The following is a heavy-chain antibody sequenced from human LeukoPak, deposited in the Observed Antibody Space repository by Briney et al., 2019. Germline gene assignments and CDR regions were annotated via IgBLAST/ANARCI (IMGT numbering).Heavy chain of an antibody. D-gene: IGHD3-3*01. CDR3: ARAYFGSPFGVVTNNWFDP. V-gene: IGHV1-8*03. CDR1: GYTFTNYD. J-gene: IGHJ5*02. Sequence: ASVKVSCKASGYTFTNYDINWVRQATGQGLEWMGWMNPNSGNTGYAQKFQGRVTITRNTSISTAYMELSSLRSEDTAVYYCARAYFGSPFGVVTNNWFDPWGQGTMVTVSS. CDR2: MNPNSGNT.